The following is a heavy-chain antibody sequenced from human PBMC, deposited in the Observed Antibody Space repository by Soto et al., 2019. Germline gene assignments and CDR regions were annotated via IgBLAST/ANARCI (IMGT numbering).Heavy chain of an antibody. CDR1: GFTFSSYA. V-gene: IGHV3-23*01. Sequence: GGSLRLSCAASGFTFSSYAMSWVRQAPGKGLEWVSAISGSGGSTYYADSVKGRFTISRDNSKNTLYLQMNSLRAEDTAVYYCAKDKGARYYDFWRGYSAYYYYYYMHARRNAPPGTVPS. J-gene: IGHJ6*03. D-gene: IGHD3-3*01. CDR3: AKDKGARYYDFWRGYSAYYYYYYMHA. CDR2: ISGSGGST.